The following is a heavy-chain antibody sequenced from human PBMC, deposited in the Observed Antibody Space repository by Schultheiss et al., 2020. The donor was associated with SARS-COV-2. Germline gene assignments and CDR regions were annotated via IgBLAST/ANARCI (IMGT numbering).Heavy chain of an antibody. J-gene: IGHJ4*02. Sequence: GGSLRLSCAASGFTFSSYGMHWVRQAPGKGLEWVSGISGSGGSTDYADSVKGRFTISRDNAKNSLYLQMNSLRAEDTAVYYCARDHEDTAMVWDYWGQGTLVTVSS. CDR3: ARDHEDTAMVWDY. V-gene: IGHV3-21*04. CDR2: ISGSGGST. D-gene: IGHD5-18*01. CDR1: GFTFSSYG.